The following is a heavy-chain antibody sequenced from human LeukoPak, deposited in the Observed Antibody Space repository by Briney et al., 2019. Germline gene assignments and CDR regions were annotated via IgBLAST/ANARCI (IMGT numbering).Heavy chain of an antibody. CDR2: IYYSGST. CDR1: GGSISSSSYY. Sequence: SETLSLTCTVYGGSISSSSYYWGWIRQPPGKGLEWIGSIYYSGSTYYNPSLKSRVTISVDTSKNQFSLKLSSVTAADTAVYYCARHLGGTSPRSGWYPNTPKAAFDIWGQGTMVTVSS. J-gene: IGHJ3*02. CDR3: ARHLGGTSPRSGWYPNTPKAAFDI. D-gene: IGHD6-19*01. V-gene: IGHV4-39*07.